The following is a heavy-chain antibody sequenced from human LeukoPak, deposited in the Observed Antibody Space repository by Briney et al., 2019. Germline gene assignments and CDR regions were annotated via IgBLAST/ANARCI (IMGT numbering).Heavy chain of an antibody. Sequence: PSETLSLTCAVYGGSFSGYYWSWIRQPPGKGLEWIGEINHSGSTNYNPSLKSRVTISVDTPKNQFSLKLSSVTAADTAVYYCAGAKALGYCSGGSCYPRGFDPWGQGTLVTVSS. CDR2: INHSGST. J-gene: IGHJ5*02. D-gene: IGHD2-15*01. CDR3: AGAKALGYCSGGSCYPRGFDP. CDR1: GGSFSGYY. V-gene: IGHV4-34*01.